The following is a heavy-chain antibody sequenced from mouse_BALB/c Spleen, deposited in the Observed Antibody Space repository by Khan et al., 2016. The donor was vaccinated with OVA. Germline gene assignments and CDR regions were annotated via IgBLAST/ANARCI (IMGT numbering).Heavy chain of an antibody. CDR2: IDPFNGGN. CDR1: GYSFTTYY. CDR3: ARGTFDY. V-gene: IGHV1-34*01. J-gene: IGHJ3*01. D-gene: IGHD3-3*01. Sequence: VQLQQSGPELMKPGASVKISCKASGYSFTTYYMHWVKQSHGKSLEWIGYIDPFNGGNDYNQKFKGKATLTVDKSSSTAYMQLSSLTSEDSAVYYCARGTFDYWGQGTLVTVSA.